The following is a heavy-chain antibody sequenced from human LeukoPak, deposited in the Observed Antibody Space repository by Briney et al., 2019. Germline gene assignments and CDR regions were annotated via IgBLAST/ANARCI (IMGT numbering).Heavy chain of an antibody. D-gene: IGHD6-19*01. CDR3: ARDRVTVAGRDYSYYYGMDV. CDR2: VHHSGSA. J-gene: IGHJ6*02. CDR1: GGSFSGYY. V-gene: IGHV4-34*09. Sequence: PSETLSLTCAVYGGSFSGYYWTWIRQHPGKGLEWVGYVHHSGSASYNPSLKSRVTISGDTSKNQFSLKLSSVTAADTAVYYCARDRVTVAGRDYSYYYGMDVWGQGTAVTVSS.